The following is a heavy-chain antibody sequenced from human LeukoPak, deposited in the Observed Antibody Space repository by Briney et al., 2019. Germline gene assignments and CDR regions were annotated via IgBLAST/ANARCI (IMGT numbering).Heavy chain of an antibody. Sequence: SETLSLTCTVSGGSISSYYWSWIRQPPGKGLEWIAYLYYTGTTNYNPSLKSRVTISVDTSKNQFSLNLSSVTAADTAMYYCARLMITFGEVIAINYFDYWGQGTLVTVSS. D-gene: IGHD3-16*02. CDR2: LYYTGTT. J-gene: IGHJ4*02. CDR1: GGSISSYY. CDR3: ARLMITFGEVIAINYFDY. V-gene: IGHV4-59*01.